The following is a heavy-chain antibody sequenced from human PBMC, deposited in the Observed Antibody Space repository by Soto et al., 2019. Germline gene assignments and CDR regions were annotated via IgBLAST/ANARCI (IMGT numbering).Heavy chain of an antibody. V-gene: IGHV4-59*11. D-gene: IGHD2-21*01. CDR1: GGSISSHY. CDR2: IYYSGST. CDR3: AREIPYWFDS. J-gene: IGHJ5*01. Sequence: KPSETLSLTCTVSGGSISSHYWSWIRQPPGKGLEWIGDIYYSGSTKYNPSIKSRITISIYTSKNQFSLKLTSVTAADTAVYYCAREIPYWFDSWGQGTPVTVSS.